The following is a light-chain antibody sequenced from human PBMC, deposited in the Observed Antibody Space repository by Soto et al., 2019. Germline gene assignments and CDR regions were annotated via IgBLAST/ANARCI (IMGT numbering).Light chain of an antibody. CDR3: QQYKNWPPYT. CDR2: GAS. V-gene: IGKV3-15*01. Sequence: EIVMTQSPATLSVSPGERVTLSCWPSQSVSSNLAWYQQKPGQAPRLLIYGASTRATGVPARFSGSGSGTEFTLTISSLQSEDFAVYYCQQYKNWPPYTFGQGKKLEIK. CDR1: QSVSSN. J-gene: IGKJ2*01.